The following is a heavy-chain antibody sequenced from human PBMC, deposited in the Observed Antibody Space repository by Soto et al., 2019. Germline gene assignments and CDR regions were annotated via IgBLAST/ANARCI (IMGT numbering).Heavy chain of an antibody. V-gene: IGHV1-8*01. D-gene: IGHD4-4*01. Sequence: ASVKVSCNASGYTFTSYDINWVRQATGQGLEWMGWMNPNSGNTGYAQKFQGRVTMTRNTSISTAYMELSSLRSEDTAVYYCARGKGSTTVLHHPSYYTHVSGKGTTVTLSS. CDR1: GYTFTSYD. J-gene: IGHJ6*03. CDR2: MNPNSGNT. CDR3: ARGKGSTTVLHHPSYYTHV.